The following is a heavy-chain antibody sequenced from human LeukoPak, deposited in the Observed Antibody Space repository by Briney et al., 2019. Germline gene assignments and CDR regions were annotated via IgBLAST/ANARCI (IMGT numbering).Heavy chain of an antibody. CDR1: GYTFTGYY. D-gene: IGHD6-19*01. V-gene: IGHV1-2*02. Sequence: ASVKVSCKASGYTFTGYYMHWVRQAPGQGLEWMGWINPNSGGTNYAQKFQGRVTMTRDTSISTAYMELSRLRSDDTAVYYCARVLGIAVAGYPPSFDYWGQGTLVTVSS. CDR3: ARVLGIAVAGYPPSFDY. J-gene: IGHJ4*02. CDR2: INPNSGGT.